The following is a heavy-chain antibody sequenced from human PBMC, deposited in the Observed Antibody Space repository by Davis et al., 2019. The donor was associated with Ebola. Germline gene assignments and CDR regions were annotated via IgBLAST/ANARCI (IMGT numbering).Heavy chain of an antibody. J-gene: IGHJ6*02. CDR2: INPNSGGT. Sequence: ASVKVSCKASGYTFTGYNMHWVRQAPGQGLEWMGWINPNSGGTNYAQKFQGWVTMTRDTSISTAYMELSRLRSDDTAVYYCGRGGGIGYYGMDVWGQGTTVTVSS. CDR1: GYTFTGYN. CDR3: GRGGGIGYYGMDV. V-gene: IGHV1-2*04. D-gene: IGHD2-15*01.